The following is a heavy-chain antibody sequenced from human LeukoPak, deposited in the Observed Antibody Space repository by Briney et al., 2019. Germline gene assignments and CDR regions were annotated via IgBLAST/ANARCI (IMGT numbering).Heavy chain of an antibody. CDR3: AKGYSSSTDAFDI. J-gene: IGHJ3*02. CDR2: VSGSGGST. D-gene: IGHD6-6*01. V-gene: IGHV3-23*01. Sequence: GGSLRLSCAASGFTFSSYATSWVRQAPGKGLEWVSSVSGSGGSTYYADSVKGRFSISRDNSKTTLYLQMNRLRAEDTAVYYCAKGYSSSTDAFDIWDQGTMVTVSS. CDR1: GFTFSSYA.